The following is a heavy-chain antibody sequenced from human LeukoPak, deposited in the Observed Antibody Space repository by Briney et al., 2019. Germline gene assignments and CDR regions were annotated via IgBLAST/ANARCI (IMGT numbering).Heavy chain of an antibody. CDR1: GGTFSSYA. J-gene: IGHJ4*02. D-gene: IGHD2-2*01. V-gene: IGHV1-69*13. CDR2: IIPIFGTA. Sequence: SVKVSCKASGGTFSSYAISWVRQAPGQGLEWMGGIIPIFGTANYAQKFQGRVTITADESTSTAYMEPSSLRSEDTAVYYCARGGYCSSTSCFDYWGQGTLVTVSS. CDR3: ARGGYCSSTSCFDY.